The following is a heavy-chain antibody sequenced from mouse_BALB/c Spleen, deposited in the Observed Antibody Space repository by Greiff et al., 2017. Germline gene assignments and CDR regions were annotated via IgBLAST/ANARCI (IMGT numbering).Heavy chain of an antibody. CDR3: ARRAYRYDFDY. V-gene: IGHV14-3*02. J-gene: IGHJ2*01. CDR1: GFNIKDTY. Sequence: EVQLQESGAELVKPGASVKLSCTASGFNIKDTYMHWVKQRPEQGLEWIGRIDPANGNTKYDPKFQGKATITADTSSNTAYLQLSSLTSEDTAVYYCARRAYRYDFDYWGQGTTLTVSS. D-gene: IGHD2-14*01. CDR2: IDPANGNT.